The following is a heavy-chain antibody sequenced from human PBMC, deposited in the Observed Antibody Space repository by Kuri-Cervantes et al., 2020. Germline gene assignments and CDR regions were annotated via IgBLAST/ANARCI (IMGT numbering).Heavy chain of an antibody. CDR2: IIPIFGTA. J-gene: IGHJ4*02. D-gene: IGHD6-6*01. CDR3: ATVSSSFSLYYFDY. Sequence: SVKVSCKASGYTFTGYYMHWVRQAPGQGLEWMGGIIPIFGTANYAQKFQGRVTITADESTSTAYMELSSLRSEDTAVYYCATVSSSFSLYYFDYWGQGTLVTVSS. CDR1: GYTFTGYY. V-gene: IGHV1-69*13.